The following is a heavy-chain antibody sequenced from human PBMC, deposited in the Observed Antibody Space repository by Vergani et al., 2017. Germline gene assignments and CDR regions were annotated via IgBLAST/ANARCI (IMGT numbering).Heavy chain of an antibody. CDR1: GGSISSYY. J-gene: IGHJ6*02. V-gene: IGHV4-59*12. D-gene: IGHD2-2*01. CDR2: IYYSGST. CDR3: ARTSVDYYYYGMDV. Sequence: QVQLQESGPGLVKPSETLSLTCTVSGGSISSYYWSWIRQPPGKGLEWIGYIYYSGSTNYNPSLKSRVTISVDTSKNQFSLKLSSVTAADTAVYYCARTSVDYYYYGMDVWGQGP.